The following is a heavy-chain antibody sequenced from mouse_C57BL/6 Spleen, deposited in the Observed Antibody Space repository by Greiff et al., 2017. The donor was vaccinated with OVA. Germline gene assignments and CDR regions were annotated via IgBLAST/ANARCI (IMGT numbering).Heavy chain of an antibody. J-gene: IGHJ3*01. CDR1: GYSFTDYN. V-gene: IGHV1-39*01. CDR2: ISPNYGTT. D-gene: IGHD2-12*01. Sequence: VQLQQSGPELVKPGASVKISCTASGYSFTDYNMNWVKQSNGKSLEWIGVISPNYGTTSSNQKFKGKATLTVDQSSSTAYMQLNSLTSEDSAVYFCVYDEVWFAYWGQGTLVTVSA. CDR3: VYDEVWFAY.